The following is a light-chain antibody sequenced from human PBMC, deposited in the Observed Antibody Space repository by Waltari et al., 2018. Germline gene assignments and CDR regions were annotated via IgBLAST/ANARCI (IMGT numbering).Light chain of an antibody. CDR1: SGSLSTTSY. CDR3: SIYMGSGIWV. CDR2: KAS. Sequence: QTVVTQEPSLSVSPGGTVTLPCVLSSGSLSTTSYATWYQQTPGQAPRTLVYKASSRSSGVPDRFSGTILGNKAALTITGAQPEDESDYYCSIYMGSGIWVFGGGTKLTVL. V-gene: IGLV8-61*01. J-gene: IGLJ3*02.